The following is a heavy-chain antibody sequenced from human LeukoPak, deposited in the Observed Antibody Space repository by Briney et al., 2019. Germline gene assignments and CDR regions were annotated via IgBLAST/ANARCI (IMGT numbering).Heavy chain of an antibody. V-gene: IGHV3-21*01. CDR1: GFTFSSYS. CDR3: VRPRSPASNDGGY. Sequence: PGGSLRLSCEASGFTFSSYSMKWVRQAPGKGLEWVSCISSTSSCKYYADSVKGRFTISRDNAKNSLYLQLNSLRAEDTALYYCVRPRSPASNDGGYWGQGTLVTVSS. J-gene: IGHJ4*02. CDR2: ISSTSSCK. D-gene: IGHD1-1*01.